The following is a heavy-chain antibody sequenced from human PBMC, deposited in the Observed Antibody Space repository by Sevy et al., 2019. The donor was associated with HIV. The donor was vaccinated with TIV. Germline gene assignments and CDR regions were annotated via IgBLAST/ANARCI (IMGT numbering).Heavy chain of an antibody. Sequence: GGALRLSCAASGFTFSTYEMNWVRQAPGKGLEWVSYISSSGSTIYYADSVKGRITISRDNAKKSLYRRMNGLRAEDTAVYYGGGGEWGGVNYWGQGTLVTVSS. V-gene: IGHV3-48*03. J-gene: IGHJ4*02. CDR2: ISSSGSTI. D-gene: IGHD3-16*01. CDR1: GFTFSTYE. CDR3: GGGEWGGVNY.